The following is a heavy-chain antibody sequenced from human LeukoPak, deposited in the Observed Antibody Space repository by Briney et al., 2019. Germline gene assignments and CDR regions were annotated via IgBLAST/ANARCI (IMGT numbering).Heavy chain of an antibody. D-gene: IGHD7-27*01. CDR1: GFPFRGFS. Sequence: GGSLRLSCVASGFPFRGFSMNWVRQAPGKGLEWVSSISSSSTYIYYADSVKGRFTISRDNAKSSLYLQMNSLRAEDTAVYYCARDIRLTGLFDYWGQGTLVTVSS. J-gene: IGHJ4*02. CDR3: ARDIRLTGLFDY. V-gene: IGHV3-21*01. CDR2: ISSSSTYI.